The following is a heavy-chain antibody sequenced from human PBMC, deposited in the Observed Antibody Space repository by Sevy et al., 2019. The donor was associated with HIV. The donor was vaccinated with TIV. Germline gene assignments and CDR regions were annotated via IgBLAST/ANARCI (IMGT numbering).Heavy chain of an antibody. CDR1: GFTFSDYY. Sequence: GGSLRLSCAASGFTFSDYYMSWIRQAPGKGLEWVSYISSSGSTIYYADSVKGRFTISRDNAKKSLYLQMNSLRAEDTAVYYCASCSRWLTYAFDIWGQGTMVTVSS. V-gene: IGHV3-11*01. CDR2: ISSSGSTI. CDR3: ASCSRWLTYAFDI. D-gene: IGHD2-2*01. J-gene: IGHJ3*02.